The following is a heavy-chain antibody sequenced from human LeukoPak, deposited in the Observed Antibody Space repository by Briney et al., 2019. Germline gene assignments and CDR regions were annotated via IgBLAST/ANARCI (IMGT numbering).Heavy chain of an antibody. CDR1: GGSISSSSYY. Sequence: TASETLSLTCTVSGGSISSSSYYWGWIRQPPGKGLEWIGSIYYSGSTYYNPSLKSRVTISVDTSKNQFSLKLSSVTAADTAVYYCARHSEVAAATADYWGQGTLVTVSS. V-gene: IGHV4-39*01. CDR2: IYYSGST. J-gene: IGHJ4*02. CDR3: ARHSEVAAATADY. D-gene: IGHD2-15*01.